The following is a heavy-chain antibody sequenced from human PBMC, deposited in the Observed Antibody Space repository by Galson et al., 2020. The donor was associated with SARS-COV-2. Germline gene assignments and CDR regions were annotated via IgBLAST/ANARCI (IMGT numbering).Heavy chain of an antibody. Sequence: GGSLRLSCAVSGFTFKDYWMSWVRQAPGKGLEWVANIRGDGSERNYVDSVKGRFSISRDNAVNSLYLQMNSLRSEDTAVYYCTREGWQGGYWGQGTRVTVSS. J-gene: IGHJ4*02. CDR1: GFTFKDYW. CDR2: IRGDGSER. CDR3: TREGWQGGY. V-gene: IGHV3-7*01. D-gene: IGHD6-19*01.